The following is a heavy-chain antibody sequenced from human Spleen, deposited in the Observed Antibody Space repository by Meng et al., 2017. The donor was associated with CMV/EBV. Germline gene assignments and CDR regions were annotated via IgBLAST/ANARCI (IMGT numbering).Heavy chain of an antibody. V-gene: IGHV3-23*03. D-gene: IGHD3-22*01. CDR3: ARGYYDSSGYRGGLDY. CDR2: IYSDGNT. CDR1: GFTFSSYA. J-gene: IGHJ4*02. Sequence: GGSLRLSCAASGFTFSSYAMTWVRQAPGKGLEWVSGIYSDGNTYYADSVKGRFTISRDNSKNTLFLQMNSLRAEDTAVYYCARGYYDSSGYRGGLDYWGQGTLVTVSS.